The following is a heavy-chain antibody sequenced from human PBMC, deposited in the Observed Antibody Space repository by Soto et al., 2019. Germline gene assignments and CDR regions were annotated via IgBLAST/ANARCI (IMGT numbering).Heavy chain of an antibody. CDR1: GGSVSSHY. D-gene: IGHD6-19*01. V-gene: IGHV4-4*07. CDR2: IYISGNT. CDR3: ARELKPYNSGWYFTLS. J-gene: IGHJ5*02. Sequence: PSETLSLTCSVYGGSVSSHYWSWARQPAGRGLEWIGRIYISGNTKYNPSFKSRVTMSVDTSKNQVSLRLSSVTAADTAVYYCARELKPYNSGWYFTLSWSQGTQVTVSS.